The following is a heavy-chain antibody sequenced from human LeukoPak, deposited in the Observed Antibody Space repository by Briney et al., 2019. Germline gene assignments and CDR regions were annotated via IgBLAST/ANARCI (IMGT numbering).Heavy chain of an antibody. CDR3: TRDSGTYNWLDP. CDR1: GFSFSGSA. D-gene: IGHD1-26*01. Sequence: GGSLRLSCAASGFSFSGSAIHWVRQSSGKGLEWVGHIDKKANFYATASAASVEGRFTISRDDSRNTAYLQMTSQKTEDTALYYCTRDSGTYNWLDPWGQGTLVIVSS. V-gene: IGHV3-73*01. CDR2: IDKKANFYAT. J-gene: IGHJ5*02.